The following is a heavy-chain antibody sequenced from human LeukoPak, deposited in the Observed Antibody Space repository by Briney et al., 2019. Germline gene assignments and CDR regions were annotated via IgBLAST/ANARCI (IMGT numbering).Heavy chain of an antibody. V-gene: IGHV4-30-2*01. CDR2: IYHSGST. CDR3: ARARSGGYAFDI. D-gene: IGHD3-10*01. J-gene: IGHJ3*02. Sequence: LSLTCAVSGGSISSGGYSWSWIRQPPGTGLEWIGYIYHSGSTYYNPSLKSRVTISVDRSKNQFSLKLSSVTAADTAVYYCARARSGGYAFDIWGQGTMVAVSS. CDR1: GGSISSGGYS.